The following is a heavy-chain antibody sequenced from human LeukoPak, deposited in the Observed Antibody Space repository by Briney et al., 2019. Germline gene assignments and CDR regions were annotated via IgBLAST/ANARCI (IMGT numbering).Heavy chain of an antibody. CDR1: GGSFSGYY. J-gene: IGHJ4*02. Sequence: SETLSLTCAVYGGSFSGYYWSWIRQHPGKGLEWIGYIYYSGSTYYNPSLKSRVTISVDTSKNQFSLKLSSVTAADTAVYYCASVQQQLVRIWGQGTPVTVSS. CDR3: ASVQQQLVRI. V-gene: IGHV4-31*11. CDR2: IYYSGST. D-gene: IGHD6-13*01.